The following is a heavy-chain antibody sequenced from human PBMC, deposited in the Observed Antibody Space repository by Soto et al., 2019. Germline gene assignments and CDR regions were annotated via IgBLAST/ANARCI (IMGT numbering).Heavy chain of an antibody. J-gene: IGHJ6*02. CDR1: GFTFSSYG. D-gene: IGHD3-10*01. CDR2: IWYDGSKK. CDR3: ARDTARAMVRIYYGMDV. Sequence: QVQLVESGGGVVQPGRSLRLSCAASGFTFSSYGMHWVRQAPGKGLAWVAVIWYDGSKKYYAHSVEGRFTISRDNSKNTLYLQMNSLRAEDTAVYYCARDTARAMVRIYYGMDVWGQGTTVTVSS. V-gene: IGHV3-33*01.